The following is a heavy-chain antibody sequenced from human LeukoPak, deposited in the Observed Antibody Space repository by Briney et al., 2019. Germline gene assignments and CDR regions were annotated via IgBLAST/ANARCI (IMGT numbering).Heavy chain of an antibody. CDR2: MNPNSGNT. J-gene: IGHJ6*03. Sequence: ASVKVSCKASGYTFTSYDINWVRQATGQGLEWMGWMNPNSGNTGYAQKFQGRVTMTRNTSISTAYMELSSLRSEDTAVYYCARGGDSSSWSSYYYYMDVWGKGTTVTVSS. D-gene: IGHD6-13*01. CDR1: GYTFTSYD. CDR3: ARGGDSSSWSSYYYYMDV. V-gene: IGHV1-8*01.